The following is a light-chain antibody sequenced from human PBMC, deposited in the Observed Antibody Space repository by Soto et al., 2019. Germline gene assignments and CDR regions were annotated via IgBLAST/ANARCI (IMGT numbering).Light chain of an antibody. CDR1: SSNIGSNT. CDR3: AAWDDILNAHV. V-gene: IGLV1-44*01. Sequence: QSVLTQPPSASGTPGQRVTISCSGSSSNIGSNTVNWYQQLPGTAPKVLIYSDNQRPSGVPDRFSGSKSGTSASLAISGLQSEDEADYYCAAWDDILNAHVFGTGTKVTVL. J-gene: IGLJ1*01. CDR2: SDN.